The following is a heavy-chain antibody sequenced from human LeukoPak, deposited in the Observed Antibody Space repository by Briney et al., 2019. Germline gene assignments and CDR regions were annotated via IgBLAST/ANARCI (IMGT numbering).Heavy chain of an antibody. CDR2: MNPNSGNT. CDR1: GYTFTSYD. D-gene: IGHD2-15*01. J-gene: IGHJ6*03. CDR3: ARVGPVVVVVAATGYYYMDV. V-gene: IGHV1-8*01. Sequence: ASVKVSCKASGYTFTSYDINWVRQATGQGLEWMGWMNPNSGNTGYAQKFQGRVTMTRNTSISTAYMELSSLRSEDTAVYYCARVGPVVVVVAATGYYYMDVWGKGTTVTVSS.